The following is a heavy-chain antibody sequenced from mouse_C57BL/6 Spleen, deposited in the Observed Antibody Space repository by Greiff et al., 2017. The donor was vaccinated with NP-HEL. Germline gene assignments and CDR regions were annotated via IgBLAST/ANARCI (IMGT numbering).Heavy chain of an antibody. Sequence: EVMLVESGGGLVKPGGSLKLSCAASGFTFSSYAMSWVRQTPEKRLEWVATISDGGSYTYYPDNVKGRFTIPRDNAKNNLYLQMSQLKSEDTAMYYCARNDYGSSYWYFDVWGTGTTVTVSS. CDR2: ISDGGSYT. J-gene: IGHJ1*03. CDR3: ARNDYGSSYWYFDV. D-gene: IGHD1-1*01. V-gene: IGHV5-4*03. CDR1: GFTFSSYA.